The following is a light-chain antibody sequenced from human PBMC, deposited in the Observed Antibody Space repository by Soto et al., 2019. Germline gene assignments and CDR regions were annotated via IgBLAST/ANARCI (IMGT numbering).Light chain of an antibody. CDR1: SSDVGGYNY. Sequence: QSVLTQPASVSGSPGQSITISCTGTSSDVGGYNYVSWYQQHPGKAPKLMIYDVSSRPSGVSNRFSGSKSGNTASLTISGLQAEDEADYYCTSYTSSSTRGVFGGGTTLTVL. J-gene: IGLJ2*01. V-gene: IGLV2-14*03. CDR2: DVS. CDR3: TSYTSSSTRGV.